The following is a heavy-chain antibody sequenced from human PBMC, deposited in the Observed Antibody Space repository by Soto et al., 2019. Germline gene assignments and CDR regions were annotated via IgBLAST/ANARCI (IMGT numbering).Heavy chain of an antibody. CDR1: GGSFSGYY. V-gene: IGHV4-34*01. J-gene: IGHJ5*02. D-gene: IGHD1-7*01. CDR3: ARVNNWNYFRFDP. Sequence: SETLSLTCAVYGGSFSGYYWSWIRQPPGKGLEWIGEINHSGSTNYNPSLKSRVTISVDTSKNQFSLKLSSVTAADTAVYYCARVNNWNYFRFDPWGQGTLVTVSS. CDR2: INHSGST.